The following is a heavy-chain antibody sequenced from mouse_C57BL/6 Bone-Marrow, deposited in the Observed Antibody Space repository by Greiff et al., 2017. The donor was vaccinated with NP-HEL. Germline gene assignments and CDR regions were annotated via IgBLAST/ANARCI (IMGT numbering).Heavy chain of an antibody. Sequence: EVQVVESGGDLVKPGGSLTLSCAASGFTFSSYGMSWVRQTPDKRLEWVATISSGGSYTYYPDSVKGRFTITSDNSKNTLYLQMSSLKSEDTAMYYGARRGIYYDPGTWFAYWGQGTLVTDSA. V-gene: IGHV5-6*01. CDR1: GFTFSSYG. D-gene: IGHD2-4*01. J-gene: IGHJ3*01. CDR2: ISSGGSYT. CDR3: ARRGIYYDPGTWFAY.